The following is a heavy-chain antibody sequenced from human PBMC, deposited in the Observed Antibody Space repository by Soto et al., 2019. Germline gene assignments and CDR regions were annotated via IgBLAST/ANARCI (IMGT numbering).Heavy chain of an antibody. CDR3: AKSLEKGIGGPGGTYCFDY. Sequence: GGSLRLSCAASAFSFSDYAMNWVRQAPGKGLEWVSAISGSGGSTYYADSVKGRFTISRDNSKNTLYLQMNSLRAEDTAVYYCAKSLEKGIGGPGGTYCFDYWGQGILVTVSS. V-gene: IGHV3-23*01. D-gene: IGHD1-1*01. J-gene: IGHJ4*02. CDR1: AFSFSDYA. CDR2: ISGSGGST.